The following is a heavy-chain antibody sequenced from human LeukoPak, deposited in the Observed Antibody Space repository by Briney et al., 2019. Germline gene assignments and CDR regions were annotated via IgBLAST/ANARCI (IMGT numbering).Heavy chain of an antibody. D-gene: IGHD1-7*01. CDR2: INWNGGST. J-gene: IGHJ4*02. CDR1: GFTFDDYG. V-gene: IGHV3-20*04. CDR3: ARAGLYNWNYEGTAYFDY. Sequence: GGSLRLSCAASGFTFDDYGMSWVRQAPGKGLEWVSGINWNGGSTVYADSVKGRFTISRDNAKNSLYLQMNSLRAEDTALYYCARAGLYNWNYEGTAYFDYWGQGTLVTVSS.